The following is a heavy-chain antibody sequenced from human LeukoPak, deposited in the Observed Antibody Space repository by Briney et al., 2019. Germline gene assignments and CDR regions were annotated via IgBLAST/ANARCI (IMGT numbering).Heavy chain of an antibody. Sequence: ASVKVSCKASGYTFTGYYMDWVRQAPGQGLEWMGWINPNSGGTNYAQKFQGRVTMTRDTSISTAYMELSRLRSDDTAVYYCARGALTGQKNWFDPWGQGTLVTVSS. CDR3: ARGALTGQKNWFDP. CDR2: INPNSGGT. D-gene: IGHD7-27*01. V-gene: IGHV1-2*02. CDR1: GYTFTGYY. J-gene: IGHJ5*02.